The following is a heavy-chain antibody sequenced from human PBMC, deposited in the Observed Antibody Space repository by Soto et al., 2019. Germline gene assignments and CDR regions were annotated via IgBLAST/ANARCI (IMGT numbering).Heavy chain of an antibody. CDR3: AKDLSWGQCDY. J-gene: IGHJ4*02. V-gene: IGHV3-74*03. D-gene: IGHD3-16*01. CDR2: IKTDGTVT. CDR1: GFTFSSYW. Sequence: EVPLVESGRGLVQPGGSLRLSCAASGFTFSSYWMHWVRQDAGKGLLWVSSIKTDGTVTQYADSVKGRFTVSRDNAKNTLYLQMNSLRAEDTAVYYCAKDLSWGQCDYWGQGALVTVSS.